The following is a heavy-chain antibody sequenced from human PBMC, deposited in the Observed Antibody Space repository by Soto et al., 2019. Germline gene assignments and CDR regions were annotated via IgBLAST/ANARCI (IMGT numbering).Heavy chain of an antibody. CDR3: AKREDRATVLGKGYFDY. CDR1: GFTFYTYA. CDR2: ISGSGRST. J-gene: IGHJ4*02. Sequence: GGSLRLSCAASGFTFYTYAMSWVRQAPGKGLEWVSAISGSGRSTYYADSVKGRFTISRDNSKNTLYLQMNSLRAEDTAVYYCAKREDRATVLGKGYFDYWGQGILVTVSS. D-gene: IGHD4-4*01. V-gene: IGHV3-23*01.